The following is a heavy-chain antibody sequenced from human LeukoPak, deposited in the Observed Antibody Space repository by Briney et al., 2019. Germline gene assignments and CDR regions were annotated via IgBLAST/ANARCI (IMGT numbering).Heavy chain of an antibody. V-gene: IGHV3-23*01. CDR3: AKVSSGWEFDY. CDR2: ISGSGGST. Sequence: GGSLRLSCAASGFXFSSYAISWVRQVPGKGLEWVSAISGSGGSTYYADSVKGRFTISRDNSKNTLYLQMNSLRAEDTAVYYCAKVSSGWEFDYWGQGTLVTVSS. J-gene: IGHJ4*02. D-gene: IGHD6-19*01. CDR1: GFXFSSYA.